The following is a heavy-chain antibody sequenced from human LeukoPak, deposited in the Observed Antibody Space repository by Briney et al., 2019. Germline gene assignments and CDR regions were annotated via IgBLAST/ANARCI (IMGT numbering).Heavy chain of an antibody. CDR1: GGSISSYY. Sequence: NPSETLSLTCTVSGGSISSYYWSWIRQPAGKGLEWIGRIYTSGSTNYSPSLKSRVTMSVDTSKNQFSLKLSSVTAADTAVYYCARVPYYYDSSGYYYLRAFDIWGQGTMVTVSS. J-gene: IGHJ3*02. CDR3: ARVPYYYDSSGYYYLRAFDI. D-gene: IGHD3-22*01. CDR2: IYTSGST. V-gene: IGHV4-4*07.